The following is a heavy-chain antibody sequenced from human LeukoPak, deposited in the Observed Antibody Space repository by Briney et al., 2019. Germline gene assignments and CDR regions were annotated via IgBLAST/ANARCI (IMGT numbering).Heavy chain of an antibody. Sequence: QTGGSLRLSCAASGFTISSYAMSWVRQAPGKGLEWVSAISGSGGSTYYADSVKGRFTISRDNSKNTLYLQMNSLRAEDTAVYYCAKALLKAYCGGDCSSDAFDIWGQGTMVTVSS. V-gene: IGHV3-23*01. CDR1: GFTISSYA. J-gene: IGHJ3*02. CDR2: ISGSGGST. D-gene: IGHD2-21*02. CDR3: AKALLKAYCGGDCSSDAFDI.